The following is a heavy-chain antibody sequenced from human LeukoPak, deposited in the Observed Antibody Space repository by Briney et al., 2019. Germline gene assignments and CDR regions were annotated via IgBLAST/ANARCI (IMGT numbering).Heavy chain of an antibody. Sequence: GGSLRLSCAASGFTVSSNYMSWVRQAPGKGLEWVSVIYSGGSTYYADSVKGRFTISRDNSKNTLYLQMNSLRAEGTAVYYCARTTILTGFDYWGQGTLVTVSS. CDR2: IYSGGST. CDR3: ARTTILTGFDY. V-gene: IGHV3-53*01. CDR1: GFTVSSNY. D-gene: IGHD3-9*01. J-gene: IGHJ4*02.